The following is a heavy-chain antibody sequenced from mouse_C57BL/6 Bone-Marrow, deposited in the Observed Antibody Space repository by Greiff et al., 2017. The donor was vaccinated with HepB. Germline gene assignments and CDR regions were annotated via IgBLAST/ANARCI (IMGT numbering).Heavy chain of an antibody. V-gene: IGHV5-17*01. CDR3: ARENWDDWFAY. D-gene: IGHD4-1*01. CDR1: GFTFSDYG. J-gene: IGHJ3*01. CDR2: ISSGSSTI. Sequence: DVMLVESGGGLVKPGGSLKLSCAASGFTFSDYGMHWVRQAPEKGLEWVAYISSGSSTIYYADTVKGRCTISRDNAKNTLFLQMTSLRSEDTAMYYCARENWDDWFAYWGQGTLVTVSA.